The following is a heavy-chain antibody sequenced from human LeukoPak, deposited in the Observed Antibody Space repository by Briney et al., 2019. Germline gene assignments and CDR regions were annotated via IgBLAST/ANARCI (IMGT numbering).Heavy chain of an antibody. D-gene: IGHD3-9*01. CDR3: ARDRLDYDILTGPGWFDP. CDR2: ISPDGSTT. V-gene: IGHV3-74*03. J-gene: IGHJ5*02. CDR1: GFTFSRYW. Sequence: GGSLRLSCAASGFTFSRYWMHWVRQAPGKGLMWVSRISPDGSTTLYADSVKGRFTISRDNAKNSLYLQMNSLRAEDTALYYCARDRLDYDILTGPGWFDPWGQGTLVTVSS.